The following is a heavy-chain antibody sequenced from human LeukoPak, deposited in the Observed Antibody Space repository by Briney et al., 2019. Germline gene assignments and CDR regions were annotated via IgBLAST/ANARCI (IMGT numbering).Heavy chain of an antibody. CDR3: ASLGGASRGC. V-gene: IGHV3-66*02. CDR1: GFTVNDNN. D-gene: IGHD3-3*01. J-gene: IGHJ4*02. CDR2: VYAGGAT. Sequence: GSLRLSCIGHGFTVNDNNMNWVRQAPGKGLEWVSLVYAGGATHHADSVKGRFTISRDSSTETLCLQMNSLTTDDTAVYYCASLGGASRGCWGQGVLVTVSS.